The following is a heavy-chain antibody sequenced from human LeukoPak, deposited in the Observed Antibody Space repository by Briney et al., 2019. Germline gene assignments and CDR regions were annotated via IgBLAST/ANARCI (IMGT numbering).Heavy chain of an antibody. CDR2: INPNSGGT. J-gene: IGHJ6*03. Sequence: ASVKVSCKASGYTFTGYYMHWVRQAPGQGLEWMGWINPNSGGTNYAQKFQGRVTMTRDTSISTAYMELSRPRSDDTAVYYCASTAAGTDYYYYYYMDVWGKGTTVTVSS. D-gene: IGHD6-13*01. CDR3: ASTAAGTDYYYYYYMDV. CDR1: GYTFTGYY. V-gene: IGHV1-2*02.